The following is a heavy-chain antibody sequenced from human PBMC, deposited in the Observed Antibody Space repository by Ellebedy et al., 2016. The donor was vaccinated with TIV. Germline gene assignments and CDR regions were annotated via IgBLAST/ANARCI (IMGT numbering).Heavy chain of an antibody. CDR2: ISADSLYT. CDR1: GFNFSPYY. Sequence: GGSLRLSCAASGFNFSPYYMSWIRQAPGKGLEWISYISADSLYTNDADSVKGRFSSSRDNARSSLYLFMNDLRAEDTAVYYCARIGYCTSPSCNYHFDNWGQGTLITVSS. CDR3: ARIGYCTSPSCNYHFDN. V-gene: IGHV3-11*06. D-gene: IGHD2-2*03. J-gene: IGHJ4*02.